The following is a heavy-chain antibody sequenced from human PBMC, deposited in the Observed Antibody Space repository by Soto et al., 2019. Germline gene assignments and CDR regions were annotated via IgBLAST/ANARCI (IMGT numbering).Heavy chain of an antibody. CDR1: GFTFSSYG. J-gene: IGHJ6*02. Sequence: GGSLRLSCAASGFTFSSYGMHWVRQAPGKGLEWVAVIWYDGSNKYYADSVKGRFTISRDNSKNTLYLQMNSLRAEDTAVYYCARDGGSYFVYYGMDVWGQGTTVTVSS. CDR2: IWYDGSNK. CDR3: ARDGGSYFVYYGMDV. V-gene: IGHV3-33*01. D-gene: IGHD1-26*01.